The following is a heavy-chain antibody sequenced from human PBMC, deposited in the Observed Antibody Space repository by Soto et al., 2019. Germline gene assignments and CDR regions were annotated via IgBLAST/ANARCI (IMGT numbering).Heavy chain of an antibody. CDR1: RDTFSSYA. V-gene: IGHV1-69*01. Sequence: QAQLVQSGAEVKKPGSSVKVSCKASRDTFSSYAITWVRQAPGQGLEWMGGIIPTFGSPKYAQNFQGRLTITADDSTYTAYMELASLTSDDKAVYYCARAVVPKYNWFDPWGQGTLVTVSS. CDR3: ARAVVPKYNWFDP. D-gene: IGHD2-21*01. J-gene: IGHJ5*02. CDR2: IIPTFGSP.